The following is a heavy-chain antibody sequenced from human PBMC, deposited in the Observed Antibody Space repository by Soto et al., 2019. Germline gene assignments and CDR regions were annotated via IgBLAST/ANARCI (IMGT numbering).Heavy chain of an antibody. J-gene: IGHJ4*02. V-gene: IGHV4-59*01. Sequence: GTLSLTCTVSGGSISSYYWSWIRQPPGTGLEWNGNIYYSGSTNYNPSLKSRVTISVDTSKNQFSLKLSSVTAADTAVYYCARALSPLYSSSWNYSHYRGPGTLVTGFS. D-gene: IGHD6-13*01. CDR1: GGSISSYY. CDR2: IYYSGST. CDR3: ARALSPLYSSSWNYSHY.